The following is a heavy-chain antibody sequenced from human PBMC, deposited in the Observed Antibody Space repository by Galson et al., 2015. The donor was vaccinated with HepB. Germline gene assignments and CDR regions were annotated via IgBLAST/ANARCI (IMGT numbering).Heavy chain of an antibody. Sequence: SLRLSCAASGFTFSSYAMHWVRQAPGKGLEWVAVISYDGSNKYYADSVKGRFTISRDNSKSTLYLQMNSLRAEDTAVYYCARVEGLGLGDHGAMDVWGQGTTVTVSS. D-gene: IGHD4-17*01. V-gene: IGHV3-30*04. J-gene: IGHJ6*02. CDR2: ISYDGSNK. CDR3: ARVEGLGLGDHGAMDV. CDR1: GFTFSSYA.